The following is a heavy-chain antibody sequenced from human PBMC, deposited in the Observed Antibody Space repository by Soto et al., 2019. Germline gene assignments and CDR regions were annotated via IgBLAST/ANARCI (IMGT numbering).Heavy chain of an antibody. CDR1: GFAFSGHG. J-gene: IGHJ5*01. D-gene: IGHD3-3*01. V-gene: IGHV3-33*01. Sequence: QVQLVESGGGVVQPGRSLRLSCAASGFAFSGHGMHWVRQAPGKGLEWLAVIVDGGSEDHYADSVRGRFTISRDNSKNILYLEMNNLRVEDTAVYYCARDDLYEDNGFDSWGQGTLVTVSP. CDR3: ARDDLYEDNGFDS. CDR2: IVDGGSED.